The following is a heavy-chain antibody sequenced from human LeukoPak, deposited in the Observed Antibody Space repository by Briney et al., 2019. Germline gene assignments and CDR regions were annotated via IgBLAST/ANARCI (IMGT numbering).Heavy chain of an antibody. Sequence: ASVKVSCKASGYTFTGYYMHWVRQAPGQGLEWMGWINPNSGGINYAQKFQGRVTMTRDTSISTAYMELSRLRSDDTAVYYCARVRYSSDLGYWGQGTLVTVSS. CDR2: INPNSGGI. D-gene: IGHD5-18*01. J-gene: IGHJ4*02. V-gene: IGHV1-2*02. CDR3: ARVRYSSDLGY. CDR1: GYTFTGYY.